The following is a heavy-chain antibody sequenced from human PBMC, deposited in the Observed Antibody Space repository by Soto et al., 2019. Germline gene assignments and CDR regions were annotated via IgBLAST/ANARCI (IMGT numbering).Heavy chain of an antibody. CDR3: ARRGSGSYYDY. D-gene: IGHD1-26*01. Sequence: EVQLLESGGDLVQPGGSLRLSCAASGFTFSSYAMRWVRQAPVKGLEWVSAISGSSDSTYYADSVKGRFTISRDNSKNTLYLQMNSLRAEDTAVYYCARRGSGSYYDYWGQGTLVTVSS. J-gene: IGHJ4*02. CDR1: GFTFSSYA. V-gene: IGHV3-23*01. CDR2: ISGSSDST.